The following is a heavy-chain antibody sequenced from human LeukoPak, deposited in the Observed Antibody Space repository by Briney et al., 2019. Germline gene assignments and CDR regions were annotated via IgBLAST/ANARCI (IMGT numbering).Heavy chain of an antibody. Sequence: PSETLSLTCTVSGGSISSISYHWGWIRQPPGKGLEWIGNIHYSGNTYFNPSLKSRVIISVDTSKSKFSLKLSSVTAADTAVYFCARHVGSGSYFDYWGQGTLVTVSS. CDR3: ARHVGSGSYFDY. V-gene: IGHV4-39*01. D-gene: IGHD3-22*01. CDR1: GGSISSISYH. CDR2: IHYSGNT. J-gene: IGHJ4*02.